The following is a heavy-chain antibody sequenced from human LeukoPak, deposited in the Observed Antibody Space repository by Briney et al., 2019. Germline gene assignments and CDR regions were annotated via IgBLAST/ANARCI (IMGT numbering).Heavy chain of an antibody. CDR2: IYYSVTT. CDR3: ARGLHAVDY. CDR1: GGSISSYY. D-gene: IGHD5-24*01. V-gene: IGHV4-59*01. Sequence: SETLSLTCTVSGGSISSYYWSWIRQPPGKGLEWIGYIYYSVTTNYNPSLKSRVTISVDTSKNQFSLKLSSVTATDTAVYYCARGLHAVDYWGQGTLVTVSS. J-gene: IGHJ4*02.